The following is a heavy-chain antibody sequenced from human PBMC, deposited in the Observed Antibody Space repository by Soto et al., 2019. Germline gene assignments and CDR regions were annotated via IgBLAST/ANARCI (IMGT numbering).Heavy chain of an antibody. CDR1: GFSFSDFG. J-gene: IGHJ3*01. Sequence: QVQLVESGGGVVQPGRSLRLSCAGSGFSFSDFGMHWVRQAPGKGLEWVAVISYDGSNKNFADSVKGRFAISRDSSKNMMYRQMTRLRPEDRAVYYCAKGFGELCDGFDVWGQGTVGTVSS. CDR2: ISYDGSNK. D-gene: IGHD3-10*01. V-gene: IGHV3-30*18. CDR3: AKGFGELCDGFDV.